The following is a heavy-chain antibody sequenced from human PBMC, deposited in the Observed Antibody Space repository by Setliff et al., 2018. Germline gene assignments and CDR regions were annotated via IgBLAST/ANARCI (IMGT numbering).Heavy chain of an antibody. Sequence: GGSLRLSCAASGFTFRSYWMSWVRQAPGKGLEWVANIKKDGSIKYYLDSVRGRFTISRDNAENSLTLQMNSLRVEDTAVYYSSRDLQGSGDYVVDYWGQGTLVTVSS. CDR3: SRDLQGSGDYVVDY. J-gene: IGHJ4*02. CDR1: GFTFRSYW. CDR2: IKKDGSIK. D-gene: IGHD4-17*01. V-gene: IGHV3-7*01.